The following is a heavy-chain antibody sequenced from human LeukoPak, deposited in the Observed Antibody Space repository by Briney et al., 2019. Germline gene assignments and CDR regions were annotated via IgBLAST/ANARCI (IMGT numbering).Heavy chain of an antibody. J-gene: IGHJ5*02. CDR3: ARDGYCSGGSCYFNWFDP. V-gene: IGHV1-2*02. CDR2: INPNSGGT. D-gene: IGHD2-15*01. Sequence: ASVKVSCKASGYTFTGCYMHWVRQAPGQGLEWMGWINPNSGGTNYAQKFQGRVTMTRDTSISTAYMELSSLRSEDTAVYYCARDGYCSGGSCYFNWFDPWGQGTLVTVSS. CDR1: GYTFTGCY.